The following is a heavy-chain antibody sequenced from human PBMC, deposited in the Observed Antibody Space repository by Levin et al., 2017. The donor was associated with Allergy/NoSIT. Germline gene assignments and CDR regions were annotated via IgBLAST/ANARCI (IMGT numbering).Heavy chain of an antibody. Sequence: GWSLRLSCAASGFTFSSYEMNWVRRAPGKGLEWVSYISSTGSTIYSADSVKGRFTISRDNAKNSLYLHMNSLRAEDTAVYYCARQLGNFWSGYNYFDYWGQGTLVTVSS. CDR3: ARQLGNFWSGYNYFDY. V-gene: IGHV3-48*03. D-gene: IGHD3-3*01. J-gene: IGHJ4*02. CDR2: ISSTGSTI. CDR1: GFTFSSYE.